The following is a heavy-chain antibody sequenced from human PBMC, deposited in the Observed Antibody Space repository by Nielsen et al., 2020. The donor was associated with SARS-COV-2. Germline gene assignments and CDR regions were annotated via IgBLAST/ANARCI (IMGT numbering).Heavy chain of an antibody. CDR3: AKDGPLDDYVWGSYRPTPSYFDY. CDR2: ISYDGSNK. V-gene: IGHV3-30*18. J-gene: IGHJ4*02. Sequence: GGSLRLSCAASGFTFSSYGMHWVRQAPGKGLEWVAVISYDGSNKYYADSVKGRFTISSDNSKNTLYLQMNSLRAEDTAVYYCAKDGPLDDYVWGSYRPTPSYFDYWGQGTLVTVSS. D-gene: IGHD3-16*02. CDR1: GFTFSSYG.